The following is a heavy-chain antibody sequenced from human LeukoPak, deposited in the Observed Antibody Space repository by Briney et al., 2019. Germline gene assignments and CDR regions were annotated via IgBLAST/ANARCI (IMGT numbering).Heavy chain of an antibody. D-gene: IGHD3-9*01. Sequence: PSETLSLTCTVSGGSISSSSYYWGWIRQPPGKGLEWIGSIYYSGSTYYNPSLKSRVTISVDTSKNQFSLKLSSVTVADTAVYYCAREGYDILTGYYAWFDPRGQGTLVTVSS. V-gene: IGHV4-39*07. CDR2: IYYSGST. J-gene: IGHJ5*02. CDR3: AREGYDILTGYYAWFDP. CDR1: GGSISSSSYY.